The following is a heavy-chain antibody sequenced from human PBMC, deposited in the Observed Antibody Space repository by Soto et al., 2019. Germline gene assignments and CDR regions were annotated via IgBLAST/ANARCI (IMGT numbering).Heavy chain of an antibody. CDR1: GFTFSSYA. D-gene: IGHD3-10*01. CDR3: AKDFDYVSGSYRYYHRMEL. J-gene: IGHJ6*02. V-gene: IGHV3-23*01. Sequence: PGGSLRLSCAASGFTFSSYAMSWVRQAPGKGLEWVSAISGSGGSTYYADSVKGRFTISRGNSKNTLYLQMNSLRAEDTAVYYCAKDFDYVSGSYRYYHRMELCGQGTTVPVS. CDR2: ISGSGGST.